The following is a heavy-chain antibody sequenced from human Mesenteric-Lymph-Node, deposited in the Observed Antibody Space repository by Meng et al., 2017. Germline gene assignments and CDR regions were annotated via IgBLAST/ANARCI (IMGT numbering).Heavy chain of an antibody. V-gene: IGHV4-31*11. J-gene: IGHJ4*02. CDR3: ARGPSRWLQFSFDY. CDR2: IYYSGST. CDR1: GGSISSGTYC. Sequence: QVQMQESGPGLIQPSQPLSLTCAASGGSISSGTYCWSWIRQPPGEGLEWLGYIYYSGSTKYNPSLKGRLFMSVDTSKNQFSLQLSSVTAADTAVYYCARGPSRWLQFSFDYWGQGTLVTVSS. D-gene: IGHD5-24*01.